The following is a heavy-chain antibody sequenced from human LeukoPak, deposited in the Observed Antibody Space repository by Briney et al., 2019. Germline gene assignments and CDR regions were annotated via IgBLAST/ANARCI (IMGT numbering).Heavy chain of an antibody. CDR1: GGSVSSSSYY. D-gene: IGHD6-13*01. CDR3: ARTTRGGSDSWDPYYFDY. J-gene: IGHJ4*02. CDR2: VYYRGST. V-gene: IGHV4-39*01. Sequence: SETLSLTCTVSGGSVSSSSYYWGWIRQSPGKGLELIVSVYYRGSTYYNPSLKSRVTISVDTSKNQFSLKLNSVTAADTAVYYCARTTRGGSDSWDPYYFDYWGQGTLVTVSS.